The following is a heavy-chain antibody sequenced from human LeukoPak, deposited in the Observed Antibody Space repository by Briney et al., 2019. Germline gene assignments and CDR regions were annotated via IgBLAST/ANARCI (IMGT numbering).Heavy chain of an antibody. Sequence: GGSLRLSCAASGFTFSTYALSWVRQAPGKGLEWVSAISGSGGSTYYADSVKGRFTISRDNSKNTLYLQMNSLRAEDTAVYYCAKADDYYCSSTSCYHYYYYGMDVWGQGTTVTVSS. CDR2: ISGSGGST. CDR3: AKADDYYCSSTSCYHYYYYGMDV. D-gene: IGHD2-2*01. CDR1: GFTFSTYA. J-gene: IGHJ6*02. V-gene: IGHV3-23*01.